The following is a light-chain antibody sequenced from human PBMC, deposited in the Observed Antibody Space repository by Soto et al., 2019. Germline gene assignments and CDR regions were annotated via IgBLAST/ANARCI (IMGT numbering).Light chain of an antibody. CDR3: QQRYSWPRT. V-gene: IGKV3-11*01. Sequence: EIVLTQSPATLSLSPGDRATLSCRASQSVTSYLAWYPQKPGQAPRLLIYDASNRATGIPARFSGSGSGPDFTLTISSLEPEDFAVYYCQQRYSWPRTFGGGTKVEIK. CDR2: DAS. J-gene: IGKJ4*01. CDR1: QSVTSY.